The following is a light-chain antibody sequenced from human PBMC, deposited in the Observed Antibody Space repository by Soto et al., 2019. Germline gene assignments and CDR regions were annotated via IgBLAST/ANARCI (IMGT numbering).Light chain of an antibody. CDR3: QQYNNWPPMYT. J-gene: IGKJ2*01. CDR1: QSVSSN. V-gene: IGKV3-15*01. CDR2: GAS. Sequence: EIVMTQSPATLSVSPEERATLSCRASQSVSSNLAWYQQKPGQAPRLLIYGASTRATGIPARFSGSGSGTEFSLTISRLQSEDFAVYYCQQYNNWPPMYTFGQGTKLEIK.